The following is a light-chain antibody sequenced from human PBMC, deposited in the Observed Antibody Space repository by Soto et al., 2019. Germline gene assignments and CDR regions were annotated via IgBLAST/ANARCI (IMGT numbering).Light chain of an antibody. CDR3: SSYTYAGGKPYV. J-gene: IGLJ1*01. CDR2: DVS. Sequence: QSALTQPPSVSGSPGQSITISCTGTSSDVGGYNYVSWFQQHPGKAPKLIIFDVSNRPSGVSNRFSGSKSGNTASLSISGLQAEAGDDYYCSSYTYAGGKPYVFGPGTKLTVL. CDR1: SSDVGGYNY. V-gene: IGLV2-14*03.